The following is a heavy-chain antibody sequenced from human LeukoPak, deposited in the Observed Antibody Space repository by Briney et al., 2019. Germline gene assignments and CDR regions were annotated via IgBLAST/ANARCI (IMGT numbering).Heavy chain of an antibody. CDR2: INWNSGSI. Sequence: GGSLRLSCAASGFTFDDYAMHWVRQAPGKGLEWVSGINWNSGSIGYADSAKGRFTISRDNAKNSLYLEMNSLRAEDTAFYYCAKGKGGKSSTSWYAGYFHHWGQGTLVTVSS. CDR1: GFTFDDYA. D-gene: IGHD6-13*01. J-gene: IGHJ1*01. CDR3: AKGKGGKSSTSWYAGYFHH. V-gene: IGHV3-9*01.